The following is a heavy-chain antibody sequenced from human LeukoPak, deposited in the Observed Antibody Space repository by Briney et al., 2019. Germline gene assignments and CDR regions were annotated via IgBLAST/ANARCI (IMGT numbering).Heavy chain of an antibody. CDR3: AHKGRGSGSYTM. D-gene: IGHD3-10*01. CDR2: TYWNDDK. Sequence: SGPTLGHPTPTLTLTCTFSGFSLSSTGVGVGWIRQSPGKALEWLAVTYWNDDKSYSPSLKSRLTITKDTSKNQVVLIITNMDPVDTATYYCAHKGRGSGSYTMWGQGTLVTVSS. CDR1: GFSLSSTGVG. J-gene: IGHJ4*02. V-gene: IGHV2-5*01.